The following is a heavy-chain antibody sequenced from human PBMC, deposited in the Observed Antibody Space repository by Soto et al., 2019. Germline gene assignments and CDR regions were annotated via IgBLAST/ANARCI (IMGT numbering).Heavy chain of an antibody. CDR2: ISGSGGSP. D-gene: IGHD2-15*01. CDR1: GFTFISYT. CDR3: AKSRSSGGTCYIPFY. Sequence: GGSLRLSCAAFGFTFISYTMSWVRQAPGKGLEWVSSISGSGGSPNYADSVQGRFTISRDNPKNTLYLQMNSLRAEDTANYYCAKSRSSGGTCYIPFYWGQVARFPVS. J-gene: IGHJ4*02. V-gene: IGHV3-23*01.